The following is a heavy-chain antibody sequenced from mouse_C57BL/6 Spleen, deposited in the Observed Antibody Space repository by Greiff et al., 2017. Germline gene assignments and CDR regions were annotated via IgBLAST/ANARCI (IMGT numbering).Heavy chain of an antibody. V-gene: IGHV1-15*01. Sequence: VQLQQSGAELVRPGASVTLSCKASGYTFTDYEMHWVKQTPVHGLEWIGAIDPETGGTAYNQKFKGKAILTADKYSSTAYMELRSLTSEDSAVYYCTRDDDYYYFDYWGQGTTLTVSS. J-gene: IGHJ2*01. CDR3: TRDDDYYYFDY. CDR1: GYTFTDYE. D-gene: IGHD2-13*01. CDR2: IDPETGGT.